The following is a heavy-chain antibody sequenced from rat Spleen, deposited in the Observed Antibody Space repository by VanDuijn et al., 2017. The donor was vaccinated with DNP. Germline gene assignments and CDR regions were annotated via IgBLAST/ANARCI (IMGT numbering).Heavy chain of an antibody. D-gene: IGHD5-1*01. J-gene: IGHJ4*01. CDR3: ARVQLGYYALDA. Sequence: EVQLVESGGGLVQPGRSMKLSCAASGFTFSYYGMAWVRQAPKKGLEWVASISASGGSTSYRDSVKGRFTISRDNAKSTLYLQMNSLRSEETATYYCARVQLGYYALDAWGQGTSVTVSS. CDR2: ISASGGST. CDR1: GFTFSYYG. V-gene: IGHV5S11*01.